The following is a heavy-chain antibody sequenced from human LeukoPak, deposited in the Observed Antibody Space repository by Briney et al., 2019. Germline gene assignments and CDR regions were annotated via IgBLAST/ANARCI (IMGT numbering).Heavy chain of an antibody. D-gene: IGHD3-16*01. Sequence: GGSLRLSCAASGFSFSNYWMHWVRQAPGTGLVWVSRIHSDGGSTYADSVKGRFTISRDNAKNTLYLQMDTLRGEDTAVYYCARGGSTYFDSWGHGTLVTVSS. CDR3: ARGGSTYFDS. J-gene: IGHJ4*01. V-gene: IGHV3-74*01. CDR1: GFSFSNYW. CDR2: IHSDGGST.